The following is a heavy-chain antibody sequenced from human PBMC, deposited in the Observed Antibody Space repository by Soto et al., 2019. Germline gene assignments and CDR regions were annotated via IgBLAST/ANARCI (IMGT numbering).Heavy chain of an antibody. J-gene: IGHJ6*02. D-gene: IGHD1-26*01. V-gene: IGHV3-23*01. CDR1: GFPFSTSA. CDR2: IAATSDAE. CDR3: AKYSEPYTVYTGLHL. Sequence: EGRLLESGGGLVPPGGSLRLSCGAFGFPFSTSAMNWFRQAPGKGLEWVSIIAATSDAEYYAESVKGRFTSSRDNSKNTLYLQMNSLRAEDTATYYCAKYSEPYTVYTGLHLWGQGTTVIV.